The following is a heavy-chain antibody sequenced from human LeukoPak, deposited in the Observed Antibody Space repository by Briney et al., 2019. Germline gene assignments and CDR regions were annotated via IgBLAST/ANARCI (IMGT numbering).Heavy chain of an antibody. CDR1: GFRIGDYY. CDR3: AREAWANVDY. CDR2: ISGSGGTV. D-gene: IGHD1-26*01. J-gene: IGHJ4*02. V-gene: IGHV3-11*01. Sequence: GGSLRLSCAASGFRIGDYYMSWIRQAPGKGLECISFISGSGGTVRYADSVKGRFTISRDNAKNSLYLQMNSLRVEDTAVYYCAREAWANVDYWGQGTLVTVPS.